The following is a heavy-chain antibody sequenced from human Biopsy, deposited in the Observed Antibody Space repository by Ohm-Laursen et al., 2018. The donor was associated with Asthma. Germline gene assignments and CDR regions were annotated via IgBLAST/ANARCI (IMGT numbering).Heavy chain of an antibody. Sequence: SVKVSCKTSGYTFISYAIHWVRQAPGQRLEWMGWINPNSGDTKYAQRFQGRVTVTRDRSISTAYMELSRLRSDDTAVYYCARDRGYCSGGTCPSWFDPWGQGTLVIVSS. J-gene: IGHJ5*02. V-gene: IGHV1-2*02. CDR1: GYTFISYA. CDR3: ARDRGYCSGGTCPSWFDP. CDR2: INPNSGDT. D-gene: IGHD2-15*01.